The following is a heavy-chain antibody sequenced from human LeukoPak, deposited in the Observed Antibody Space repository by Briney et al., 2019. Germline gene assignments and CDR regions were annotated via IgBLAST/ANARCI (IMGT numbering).Heavy chain of an antibody. V-gene: IGHV3-30-3*01. D-gene: IGHD4-17*01. Sequence: GGSLRLSCATSGLTFNNAWMSWFRQAPGKGLEWVAVISYDGSNKYYADSVKGRFTISRDNSKNTLYLQMNSLRAEDTAVYYCARDGRYGDYTFDYWGQGTLVTVSS. J-gene: IGHJ4*02. CDR3: ARDGRYGDYTFDY. CDR1: GLTFNNAW. CDR2: ISYDGSNK.